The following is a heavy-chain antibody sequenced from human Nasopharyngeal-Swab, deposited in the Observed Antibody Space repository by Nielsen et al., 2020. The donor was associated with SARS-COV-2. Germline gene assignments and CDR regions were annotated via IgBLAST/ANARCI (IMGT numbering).Heavy chain of an antibody. CDR2: ISYSGST. D-gene: IGHD4-17*01. Sequence: SETLSLTCTVSGASISSGGFSWNWTRQPPGKRLEWIGYISYSGSTFYNPSLKSRVSISLDTSKNQFSLKVSSVTAADTAVYYCARDLTAVTDAFNIWGRGTKVIVSS. CDR1: GASISSGGFS. J-gene: IGHJ3*02. V-gene: IGHV4-30-4*07. CDR3: ARDLTAVTDAFNI.